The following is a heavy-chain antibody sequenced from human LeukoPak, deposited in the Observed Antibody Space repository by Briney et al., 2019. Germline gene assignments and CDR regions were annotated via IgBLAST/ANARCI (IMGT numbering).Heavy chain of an antibody. CDR2: IYYGGST. CDR1: AYSITYGHQ. CDR3: ARLKSPSYGASNFDY. J-gene: IGHJ4*02. Sequence: SETLSLTCTVSAYSITYGHQWGWIRQSPGRGLEWIGHIYYGGSTSYNPSLKSRVTLSVDTSKNQFSLNLTSVPAADPAVYYCARLKSPSYGASNFDYWGQGTLVTVSS. V-gene: IGHV4-38-2*02. D-gene: IGHD3-16*01.